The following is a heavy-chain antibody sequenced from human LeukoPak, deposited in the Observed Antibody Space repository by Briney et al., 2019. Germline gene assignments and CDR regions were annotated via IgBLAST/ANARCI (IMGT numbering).Heavy chain of an antibody. CDR1: GYTFTDYT. V-gene: IGHV7-4-1*02. Sequence: ASVKVSCKASGYTFTDYTINWVRQAPGQGLEWMGWINTNTGNPTYAQGFTGRFVFSLDTSVSTTYLQISSLRAEDTAVYYCARGGPFDCWGQGTLVTVSS. J-gene: IGHJ4*02. CDR3: ARGGPFDC. CDR2: INTNTGNP.